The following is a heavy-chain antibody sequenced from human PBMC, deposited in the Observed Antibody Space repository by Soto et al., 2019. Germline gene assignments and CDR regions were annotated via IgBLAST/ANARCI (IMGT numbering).Heavy chain of an antibody. V-gene: IGHV2-26*01. CDR2: IFSNDEK. CDR1: GFSLSNARMG. CDR3: ARTYSSYVVRYGMDV. D-gene: IGHD6-6*01. Sequence: QVTLKESGPVLVKPTETLTLTCTVSGFSLSNARMGVSWIRQPTGKALEWLAHIFSNDEKSYSTSLKSRLTISKDTSKSQVVLTMTNMDPVDTATYYCARTYSSYVVRYGMDVWGQGTTVTVSS. J-gene: IGHJ6*02.